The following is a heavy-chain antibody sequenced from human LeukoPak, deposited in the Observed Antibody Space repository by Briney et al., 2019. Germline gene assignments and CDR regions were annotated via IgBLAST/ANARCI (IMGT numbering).Heavy chain of an antibody. Sequence: GGSLRLSCAASGFTFSSYWMTWVRQAPGKGLEWVANIKQDGSQKYYVDSVKGRFTISRDNAKNSLYLQMNSLRAEDTAVYYCARDTRPPAYYDFWSGYSSGYYMDVWGEGTTVIVSS. J-gene: IGHJ6*03. V-gene: IGHV3-7*01. CDR1: GFTFSSYW. CDR3: ARDTRPPAYYDFWSGYSSGYYMDV. D-gene: IGHD3-3*01. CDR2: IKQDGSQK.